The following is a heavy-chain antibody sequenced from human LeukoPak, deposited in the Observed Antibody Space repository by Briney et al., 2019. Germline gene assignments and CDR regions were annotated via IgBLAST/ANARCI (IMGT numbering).Heavy chain of an antibody. CDR3: AKDAHCSSTSCYFGLGFDP. J-gene: IGHJ5*02. CDR2: IRYDGSNK. CDR1: GFTFNSYG. V-gene: IGHV3-30*02. Sequence: GGSLRLSCAASGFTFNSYGMYWVRQAPGKVLEWLAYIRYDGSNKYYADSVKGRFTISRDNAKNSLFLQMNSLRAEGTAVYYCAKDAHCSSTSCYFGLGFDPWGQGTLVTVSS. D-gene: IGHD2-2*01.